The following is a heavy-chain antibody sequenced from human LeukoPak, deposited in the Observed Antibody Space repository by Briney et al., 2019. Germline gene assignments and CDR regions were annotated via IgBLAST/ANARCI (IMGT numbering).Heavy chain of an antibody. J-gene: IGHJ4*02. V-gene: IGHV3-30*02. CDR1: GFAFSDYG. Sequence: GGSLRLSCAASGFAFSDYGMHWVRQAPGKGLEWVAVIWYGGSNKYYADSVKGRFTISRDNSKNTLYLQMNSLRAEDTAVYYCAKGMGSSFFFDYWGQGTLVTVSS. CDR3: AKGMGSSFFFDY. CDR2: IWYGGSNK. D-gene: IGHD6-6*01.